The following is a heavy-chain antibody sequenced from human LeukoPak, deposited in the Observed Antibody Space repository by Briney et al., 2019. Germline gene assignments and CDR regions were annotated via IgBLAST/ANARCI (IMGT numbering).Heavy chain of an antibody. V-gene: IGHV1-69*13. J-gene: IGHJ4*02. Sequence: ASVKVTCKASGGTFSSYAISWVRQAPGQGLEWMGGIIPIFGTANYAQKFQGRVTITADESTSTAYMELSSLRSEDTAVYYCARDRAGEITMIVVGNLDYWGQGTLVTVSS. CDR1: GGTFSSYA. CDR3: ARDRAGEITMIVVGNLDY. CDR2: IIPIFGTA. D-gene: IGHD3-22*01.